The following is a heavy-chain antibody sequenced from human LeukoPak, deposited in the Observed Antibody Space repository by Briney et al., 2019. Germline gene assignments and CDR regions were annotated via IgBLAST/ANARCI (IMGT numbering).Heavy chain of an antibody. V-gene: IGHV3-30*18. CDR3: AKDSGSSGWDIYLEY. D-gene: IGHD6-25*01. CDR2: ISFDGRDT. J-gene: IGHJ4*02. CDR1: GFTFSSYG. Sequence: GRSLRLSCAASGFTFSSYGMHSVRQAPGKGLEWVAAISFDGRDTYYADSVKGRFVITRDNSRNTLHLQMNSLRAEDTAVYYCAKDSGSSGWDIYLEYWGQGTLVTVSS.